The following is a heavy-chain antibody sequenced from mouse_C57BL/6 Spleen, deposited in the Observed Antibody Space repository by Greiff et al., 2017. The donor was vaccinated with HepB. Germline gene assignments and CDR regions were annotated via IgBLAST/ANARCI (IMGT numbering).Heavy chain of an antibody. V-gene: IGHV1-55*01. CDR1: GYTFTSYW. J-gene: IGHJ3*01. D-gene: IGHD2-5*01. Sequence: QVQLQQPGAELVKPGASVKMSCKASGYTFTSYWITWVKQRPGQGLEWIGDIYPGSGSTNYNEKFKSKATLTVDTSSSTAYMQLSSLTSEDSAVYYCAREGPYYSNPAWFAYWGQGTLVTVSA. CDR3: AREGPYYSNPAWFAY. CDR2: IYPGSGST.